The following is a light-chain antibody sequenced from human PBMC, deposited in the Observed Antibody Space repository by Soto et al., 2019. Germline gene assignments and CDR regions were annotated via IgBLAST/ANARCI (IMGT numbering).Light chain of an antibody. CDR3: QEYSKWPLFT. CDR2: AAS. CDR1: QSVSTN. J-gene: IGKJ3*01. Sequence: EIVVTQSPGILSVSPGDRATLSGRASQSVSTNLAWYQQKPGQAPTLLIYAASTRATGIPARFTGSGSGTDFTITISSLQSEDFAVYYCQEYSKWPLFTFGPGTRVDIK. V-gene: IGKV3-15*01.